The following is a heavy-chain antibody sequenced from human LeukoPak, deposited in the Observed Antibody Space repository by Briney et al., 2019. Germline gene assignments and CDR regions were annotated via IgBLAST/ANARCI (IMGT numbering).Heavy chain of an antibody. Sequence: ASVKVSCKASGYTFTSYGISWVRQVPGQGLEWMGWISAYNGNTNYAQKVQGRVTMTTDTSTSTAYMELRSLRSDDTAVYYCARDSPKYYYGSGPSYWGQGTLVTVSS. CDR2: ISAYNGNT. CDR3: ARDSPKYYYGSGPSY. D-gene: IGHD3-10*01. V-gene: IGHV1-18*01. CDR1: GYTFTSYG. J-gene: IGHJ4*02.